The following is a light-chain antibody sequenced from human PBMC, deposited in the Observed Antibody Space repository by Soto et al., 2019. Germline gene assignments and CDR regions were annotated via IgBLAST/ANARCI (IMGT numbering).Light chain of an antibody. V-gene: IGLV2-23*01. CDR2: EGS. CDR3: CSYAGSSTSVV. J-gene: IGLJ2*01. CDR1: SSDVGSYNL. Sequence: QSALTQPASVSGSPGQSITISCTGTSSDVGSYNLVSWYQQHPGKAPKLMIYEGSKRPSGVSNRFSGSKSGNTTSLTISGLQAEDEADYYCCSYAGSSTSVVFGGGTQLTV.